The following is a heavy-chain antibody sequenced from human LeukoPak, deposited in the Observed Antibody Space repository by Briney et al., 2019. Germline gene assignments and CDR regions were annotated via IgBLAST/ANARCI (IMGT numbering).Heavy chain of an antibody. V-gene: IGHV3-11*01. Sequence: GGSLRLSCAASGFTFSDYYMSWIRQAPGKGLEWVSYISSSGSTIYYADSVKGRFTISRDNAKNSLYLQMNSLRAEDTAVYYCARMREKLWFGDQYDAFDIWGQGTMVTVSS. CDR2: ISSSGSTI. CDR3: ARMREKLWFGDQYDAFDI. J-gene: IGHJ3*02. CDR1: GFTFSDYY. D-gene: IGHD3-10*01.